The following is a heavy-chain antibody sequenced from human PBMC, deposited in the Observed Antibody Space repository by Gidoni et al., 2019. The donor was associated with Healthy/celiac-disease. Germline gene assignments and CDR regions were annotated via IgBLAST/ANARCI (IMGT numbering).Heavy chain of an antibody. CDR3: ARVGRYFSGSLRRAFDI. CDR2: INHRGSP. CDR1: GGSFRGYY. D-gene: IGHD6-19*01. J-gene: IGHJ3*02. V-gene: IGHV4-34*01. Sequence: QVQLQQWGAGLLKPSETLSLTRAVYGGSFRGYYWSWIRQPPGKGLEWIGEINHRGSPNDNPSLKSRVTISVDTSKNQFSLKLSSVTAADTAVYYCARVGRYFSGSLRRAFDIWGQGTMVTVSS.